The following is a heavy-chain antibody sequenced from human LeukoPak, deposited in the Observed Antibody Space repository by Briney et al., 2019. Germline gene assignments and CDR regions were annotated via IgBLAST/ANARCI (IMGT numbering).Heavy chain of an antibody. D-gene: IGHD6-13*01. CDR3: ARVVSSSWEYYYYMDV. CDR1: GGYISSYY. V-gene: IGHV4-59*01. Sequence: SSETLSLTCTVSGGYISSYYWSWIRQPPGKGLEYIGYIYYSENTNYNPSLKSRVTISLDTSKNQFSLKLTSVTAADTAVYYCARVVSSSWEYYYYMDVWGKGTTVTISS. J-gene: IGHJ6*03. CDR2: IYYSENT.